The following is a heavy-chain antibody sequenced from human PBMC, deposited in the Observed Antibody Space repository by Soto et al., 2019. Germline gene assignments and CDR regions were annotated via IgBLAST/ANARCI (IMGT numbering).Heavy chain of an antibody. CDR3: ARISEIAAAGPRSYYGMDV. J-gene: IGHJ6*02. CDR1: GYTFTSYY. CDR2: INPSGGST. D-gene: IGHD6-13*01. V-gene: IGHV1-46*01. Sequence: QVQLVQSGAEVKKPGASVKVSCKASGYTFTSYYMHWVRQAPGQGLEWMGIINPSGGSTSYAQKFQGRVTMTRDTSTSTVYMELRRLRSEDTAVYYCARISEIAAAGPRSYYGMDVWGQGTTVTVSS.